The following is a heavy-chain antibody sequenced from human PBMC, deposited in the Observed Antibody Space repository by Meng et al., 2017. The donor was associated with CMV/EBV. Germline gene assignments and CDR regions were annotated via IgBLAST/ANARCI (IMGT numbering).Heavy chain of an antibody. CDR1: GFTFDDYA. V-gene: IGHV3-9*01. D-gene: IGHD5-12*01. CDR3: AAKDLAFDY. Sequence: SLKISCAASGFTFDDYAMHWVRQAPGKGLEWVSGISWNSGSIGYADSVKGRFTISRDNAKNSLYLQMNSLRAEDTALYYCAAKDLAFDYWGQGTLVTV. J-gene: IGHJ4*02. CDR2: ISWNSGSI.